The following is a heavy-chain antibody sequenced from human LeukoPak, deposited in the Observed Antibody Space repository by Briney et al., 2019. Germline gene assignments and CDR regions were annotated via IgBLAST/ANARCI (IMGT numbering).Heavy chain of an antibody. D-gene: IGHD6-13*01. J-gene: IGHJ5*02. Sequence: PGRSLRLSCAASGFTFSSYGMHWVRQAPGKGLEWVAVIWYGGSNKYYADSVKGRFTISRDNSKNTLYLQMNSLRGEDTAVYYCASWVAAVENWFDPWGQGTLVTVSS. CDR1: GFTFSSYG. V-gene: IGHV3-33*08. CDR2: IWYGGSNK. CDR3: ASWVAAVENWFDP.